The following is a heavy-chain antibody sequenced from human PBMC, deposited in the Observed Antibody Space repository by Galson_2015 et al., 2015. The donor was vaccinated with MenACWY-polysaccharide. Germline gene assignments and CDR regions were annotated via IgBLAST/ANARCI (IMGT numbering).Heavy chain of an antibody. CDR3: TRSYCAGDCPKRDFDS. CDR1: GFTFSSYN. D-gene: IGHD2-21*02. V-gene: IGHV1-46*01. CDR2: INPSAGTI. Sequence: SVKVSCKASGFTFSSYNMNWVRQAPGQGLEWMGIINPSAGTITYAQNFQGRVTMTRDTSTSTVCMELSSLRSDDTAVYYCTRSYCAGDCPKRDFDSWGQGTLVTVSS. J-gene: IGHJ5*01.